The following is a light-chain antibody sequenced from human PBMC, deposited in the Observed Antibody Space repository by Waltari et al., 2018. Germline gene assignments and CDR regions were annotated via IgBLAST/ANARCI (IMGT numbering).Light chain of an antibody. CDR2: GAS. CDR3: EQYNNWPPWT. V-gene: IGKV3D-15*01. J-gene: IGKJ1*01. Sequence: EIVMTPSPATLSVSLGERATLPCRASQSVSSNLAWDQQKPGQAPRLLIYGASTRATGIPARFSGSGSGTEFTLTISSLQSEDFAVYYCEQYNNWPPWTFGQGTKVEIK. CDR1: QSVSSN.